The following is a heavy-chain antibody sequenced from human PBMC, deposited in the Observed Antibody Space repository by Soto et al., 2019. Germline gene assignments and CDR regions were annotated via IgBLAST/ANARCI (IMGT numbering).Heavy chain of an antibody. Sequence: SHTLSLTCTVSGGSISSGDYYWSWIRQPPGKGLEWIGYIYYSGSTYYNPSLKSRVTISVDTSKNQFSLKLSSVTAADTAVYYCARERPDGARLDPWGQGTLVTVAS. V-gene: IGHV4-30-4*01. CDR2: IYYSGST. J-gene: IGHJ5*02. CDR3: ARERPDGARLDP. D-gene: IGHD6-6*01. CDR1: GGSISSGDYY.